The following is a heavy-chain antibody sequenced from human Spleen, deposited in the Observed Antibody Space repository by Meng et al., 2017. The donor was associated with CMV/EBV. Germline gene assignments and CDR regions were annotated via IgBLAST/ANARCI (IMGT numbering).Heavy chain of an antibody. J-gene: IGHJ5*02. CDR3: ARDRWAVAGPNWFDP. Sequence: QVQLQQWGAGLLKPSETLSLTCTVSGGSISSYYWSWIRQPAGKGLEWIGRIYTSGSTNYNPSLKSRVTMSVDTSKNQFSLKLSSVTAADTAVYYCARDRWAVAGPNWFDPWGQGTLVTVSS. CDR1: GGSISSYY. CDR2: IYTSGST. D-gene: IGHD6-19*01. V-gene: IGHV4-59*10.